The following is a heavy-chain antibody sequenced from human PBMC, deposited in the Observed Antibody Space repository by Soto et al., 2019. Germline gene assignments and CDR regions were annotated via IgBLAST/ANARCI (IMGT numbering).Heavy chain of an antibody. Sequence: EVVLVESGGGLVKPGGSLRLSCAASGFTFSSYNMHWVRQAPGKGLEWVSSISSGSSLLYYADSVRGRFTISRDNAKNSLYLQMNSLRADDTAVYYCARVPDSSAYYYYFDYWGQGTLVTVSS. CDR3: ARVPDSSAYYYYFDY. CDR1: GFTFSSYN. D-gene: IGHD3-22*01. V-gene: IGHV3-21*01. CDR2: ISSGSSLL. J-gene: IGHJ4*02.